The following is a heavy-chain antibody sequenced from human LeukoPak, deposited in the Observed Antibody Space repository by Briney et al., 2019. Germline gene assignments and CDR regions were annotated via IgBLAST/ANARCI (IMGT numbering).Heavy chain of an antibody. CDR1: DGSISPYH. D-gene: IGHD1-14*01. Sequence: SSETLSLTCTVSDGSISPYHWSWIRQPPGKGLEYIGYIYYTGSTNFNPSLKSRVSMSVDTSKNQFSLKVRSVTPADTAVYFCARVVSRVSISRTTTHFDYWGQGTLVTVSS. J-gene: IGHJ4*02. V-gene: IGHV4-59*01. CDR3: ARVVSRVSISRTTTHFDY. CDR2: IYYTGST.